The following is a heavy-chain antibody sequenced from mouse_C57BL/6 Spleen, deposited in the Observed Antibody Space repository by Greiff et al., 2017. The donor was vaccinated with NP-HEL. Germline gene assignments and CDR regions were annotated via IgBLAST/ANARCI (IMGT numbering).Heavy chain of an antibody. CDR2: IYPGDGDT. D-gene: IGHD2-1*01. V-gene: IGHV1-82*01. J-gene: IGHJ2*01. CDR3: ARHGNRYYFDC. CDR1: GYAFSSSW. Sequence: QVQLQQSGPELVKPGASVKISCKASGYAFSSSWMNWVKQRPGKGLEWIGRIYPGDGDTNYNGKFKGKATLTADKSSSTAYMQLSSLTSEDSAVYFCARHGNRYYFDCWGQGTTLTVSS.